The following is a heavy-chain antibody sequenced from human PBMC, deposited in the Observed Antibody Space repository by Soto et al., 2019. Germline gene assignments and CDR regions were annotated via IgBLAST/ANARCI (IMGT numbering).Heavy chain of an antibody. V-gene: IGHV3-53*02. Sequence: EVQLVETGGGLIQPGGSLRLSCAASGFTVSSNYMTWVRQAPGKGLEWVSFIYSGGNTFYADSVQGRFTISRDNSKNTLYLQLNSLRAEDTAVYYCARAYSSSSWFDPWGQGTLVTVSS. CDR2: IYSGGNT. J-gene: IGHJ5*02. D-gene: IGHD6-6*01. CDR1: GFTVSSNY. CDR3: ARAYSSSSWFDP.